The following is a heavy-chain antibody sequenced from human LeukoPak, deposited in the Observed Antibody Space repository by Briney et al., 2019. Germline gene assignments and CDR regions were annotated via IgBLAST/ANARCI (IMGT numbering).Heavy chain of an antibody. J-gene: IGHJ6*02. CDR1: GGSISTYY. V-gene: IGHV4-4*07. CDR3: ARDQGSYYGVDV. CDR2: MYTSGTT. Sequence: KPSETLSLTCTVSGGSISTYYWSWIRQPAGKGLEWIGRMYTSGTTKYNPSLKSRVTMSVDTSNNQFSLKVSSVTAADTVVYYCARDQGSYYGVDVWGQGTTVTVSS.